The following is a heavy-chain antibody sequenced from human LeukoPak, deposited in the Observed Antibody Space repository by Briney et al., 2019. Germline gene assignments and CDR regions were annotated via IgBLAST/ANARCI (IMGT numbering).Heavy chain of an antibody. Sequence: PGGSLRLSCAASGFTFSGFAMSWVRRTPGKGLEWVSGISGSGDNTLYADSVKGRFTISRDNSKNTLYLQMNSLRAEDTSIYFCAKALEQETVIALDSWGQGTLVTVSS. D-gene: IGHD6-13*01. CDR2: ISGSGDNT. V-gene: IGHV3-23*01. CDR3: AKALEQETVIALDS. J-gene: IGHJ4*02. CDR1: GFTFSGFA.